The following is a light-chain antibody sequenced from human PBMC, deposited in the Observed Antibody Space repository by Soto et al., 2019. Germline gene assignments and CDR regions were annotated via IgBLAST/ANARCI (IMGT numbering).Light chain of an antibody. CDR2: AAS. J-gene: IGKJ2*01. Sequence: DIQMTQSPSSRSASGGDRGTITCRASQSISSYVNWYQQKPGKAPKXMIYAASNLQSGVPSRFRGSGSGTDCTLTISSLQPEDVTTYHCPQSYRTPHTFFQGTKVDIK. CDR3: PQSYRTPHT. V-gene: IGKV1-39*01. CDR1: QSISSY.